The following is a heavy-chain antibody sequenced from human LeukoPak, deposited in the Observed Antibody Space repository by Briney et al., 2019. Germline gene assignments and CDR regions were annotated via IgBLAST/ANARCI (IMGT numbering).Heavy chain of an antibody. CDR2: ISGSGGST. CDR1: GFTFSSYA. CDR3: AKDLLSMPTYFDY. V-gene: IGHV3-23*01. D-gene: IGHD2/OR15-2a*01. Sequence: GGSLRLSCAASGFTFSSYAMSWVRQAPGKGLEWVSAISGSGGSTYYADSVKGRFTISRDNSKNTLYLQTNSLRAEDTAVYYCAKDLLSMPTYFDYWGQGTLVTVSS. J-gene: IGHJ4*02.